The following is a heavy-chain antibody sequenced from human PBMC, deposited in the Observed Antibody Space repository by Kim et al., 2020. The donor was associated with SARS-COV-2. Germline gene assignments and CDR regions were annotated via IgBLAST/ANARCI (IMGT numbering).Heavy chain of an antibody. CDR1: GFTFSSHW. CDR3: ARRQFTSGWYYFDY. CDR2: INSDGSTI. Sequence: GGSLRLSCAASGFTFSSHWMHWVRQAPGKGLVWVSRINSDGSTISYADSVKGRFTISRDNAKNTLYLQMNGLRAEDTAVYYCARRQFTSGWYYFDYWGQGSVVTVS. V-gene: IGHV3-74*01. D-gene: IGHD6-19*01. J-gene: IGHJ4*02.